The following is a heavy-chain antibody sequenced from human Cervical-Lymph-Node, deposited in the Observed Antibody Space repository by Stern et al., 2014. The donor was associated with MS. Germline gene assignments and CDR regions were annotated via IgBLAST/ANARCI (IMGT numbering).Heavy chain of an antibody. D-gene: IGHD3-16*01. J-gene: IGHJ6*02. CDR1: GYTFINYD. CDR3: VRGGLSYGYGLDA. CDR2: MNPNNANT. V-gene: IGHV1-8*01. Sequence: QVQLVQSGSQVRKPGASVKVSCQASGYTFINYDIFWVRRATGQGLEWMGWMNPNNANTGHAQKFQGRVTMTRNTSISTAYMELSGLRSDDTAVYYCVRGGLSYGYGLDAWGQGTAVIVSS.